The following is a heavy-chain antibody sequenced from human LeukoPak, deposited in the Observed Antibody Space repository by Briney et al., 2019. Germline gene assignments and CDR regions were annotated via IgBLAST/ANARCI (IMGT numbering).Heavy chain of an antibody. J-gene: IGHJ5*02. V-gene: IGHV6-1*01. D-gene: IGHD3-22*01. CDR3: ARDKRPRYYYDSSGYYYENWFDP. CDR2: TYYRSKWYN. CDR1: GDSFSSNSAA. Sequence: SQTLSLTCAISGDSFSSNSAAWNWIRQSPSRGLEWLGRTYYRSKWYNDYAVSVKSRITINPDTSKNQFSLQLNSVTPEDTAVYYCARDKRPRYYYDSSGYYYENWFDPWGQGTLVTVSS.